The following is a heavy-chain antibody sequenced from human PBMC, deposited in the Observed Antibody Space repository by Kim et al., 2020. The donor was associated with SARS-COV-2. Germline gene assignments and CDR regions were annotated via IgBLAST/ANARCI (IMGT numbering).Heavy chain of an antibody. CDR2: T. CDR3: AKGSQLLSFAY. D-gene: IGHD2-2*01. J-gene: IGHJ4*02. V-gene: IGHV3-23*01. Sequence: TYPADSEKGRFTISRDNTTNTLFLQMNSLRAEDTAIYYCAKGSQLLSFAYWGQGTLVTVSS.